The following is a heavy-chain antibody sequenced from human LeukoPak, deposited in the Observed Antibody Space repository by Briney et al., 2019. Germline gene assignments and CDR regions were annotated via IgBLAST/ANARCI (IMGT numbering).Heavy chain of an antibody. V-gene: IGHV3-74*01. CDR3: ARSMILPPESCDY. CDR1: GFTFDDYA. D-gene: IGHD3-22*01. Sequence: PGGSLRLSCAASGFTFDDYAMHWVRQAPGKGLVWVSRISSDGSSTSYADSVKGRFTISRDNAKNTLYLQMNSLRAEDTAVYYCARSMILPPESCDYWGQGNLVTVSS. CDR2: ISSDGSST. J-gene: IGHJ4*02.